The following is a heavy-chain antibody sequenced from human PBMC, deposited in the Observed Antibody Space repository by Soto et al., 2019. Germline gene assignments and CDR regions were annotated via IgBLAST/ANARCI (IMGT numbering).Heavy chain of an antibody. CDR1: GGSISSYY. CDR3: ASSRVDHEHYYYYGMDV. V-gene: IGHV4-59*01. J-gene: IGHJ6*02. CDR2: IYYSGST. Sequence: SETLSLTCTVSGGSISSYYWSWIRQPPGKGLEWIGYIYYSGSTNYNPSLKSRVTISVDTSKNQFSLKLSSVTAADTAVYYCASSRVDHEHYYYYGMDVWGQGTTVTVSS.